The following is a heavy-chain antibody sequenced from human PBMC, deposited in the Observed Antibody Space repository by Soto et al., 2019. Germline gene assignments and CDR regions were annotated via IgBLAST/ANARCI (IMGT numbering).Heavy chain of an antibody. CDR3: AKETTRFAVPPALDY. CDR2: ISYDGRNT. CDR1: GYTFNNYA. Sequence: QVQLVESGGGVVQPGRSLRLSCEASGYTFNNYAMHWVRLAAGKGLEWVAGISYDGRNTFYADSVKGRFTISRDNSKNTLSLQMNSQRAEDTAVYYCAKETTRFAVPPALDYWGQGTLVTVS. D-gene: IGHD1-1*01. J-gene: IGHJ4*02. V-gene: IGHV3-30*18.